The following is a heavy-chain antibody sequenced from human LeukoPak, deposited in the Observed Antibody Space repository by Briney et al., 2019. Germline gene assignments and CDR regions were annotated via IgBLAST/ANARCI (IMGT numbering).Heavy chain of an antibody. CDR1: GGYISSYY. Sequence: SETLSLTCTVSGGYISSYYWSWIRQPPGKGLEWIGYIYYSGSTNYNPSLKSRVTISVDTSKNEFSLKLSSVTAADTAVYYCAREIVGAINWFDPWGQGTLVTVSS. CDR2: IYYSGST. D-gene: IGHD1-26*01. CDR3: AREIVGAINWFDP. V-gene: IGHV4-59*01. J-gene: IGHJ5*02.